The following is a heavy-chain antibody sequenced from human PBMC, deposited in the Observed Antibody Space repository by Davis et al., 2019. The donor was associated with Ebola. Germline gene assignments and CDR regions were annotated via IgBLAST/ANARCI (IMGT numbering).Heavy chain of an antibody. V-gene: IGHV3-15*01. CDR2: IKSKTDGGTT. D-gene: IGHD3-3*01. J-gene: IGHJ4*02. CDR1: GFTFSNAW. CDR3: TTDNDPSYDFWSGYYPYYFDY. Sequence: GESLKISCAASGFTFSNAWMSWVRQAPGKGLEWVGRIKSKTDGGTTDYAAPVKGRFTISRDDSKNTLYLQMNSLKTEDTAVYYCTTDNDPSYDFWSGYYPYYFDYWGQGTLVTVSS.